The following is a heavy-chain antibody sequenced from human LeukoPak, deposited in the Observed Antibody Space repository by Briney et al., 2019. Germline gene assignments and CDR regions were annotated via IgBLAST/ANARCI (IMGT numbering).Heavy chain of an antibody. CDR3: ARLGGYHSPPFY. J-gene: IGHJ4*02. Sequence: ASETLSLTCTVPGGSISSYYWSWIRQPPGKGLEWIGYIYYSGSTNYNPSLKSRVTISVDTSKNQFSLKLSSVTAADTAVYYCARLGGYHSPPFYWGQGTLVTVSS. CDR1: GGSISSYY. V-gene: IGHV4-59*08. D-gene: IGHD3-16*01. CDR2: IYYSGST.